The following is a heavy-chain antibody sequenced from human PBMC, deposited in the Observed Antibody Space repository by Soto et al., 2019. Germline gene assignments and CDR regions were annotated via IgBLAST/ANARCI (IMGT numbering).Heavy chain of an antibody. CDR2: TRTDGGGT. CDR1: GFTLSDFD. V-gene: IGHV3-23*01. Sequence: EVQLLESGGGLVQPGGSLRLSCAASGFTLSDFDLGWVRQAPGKGLEWVSLTRTDGGGTYYAYSVEGRLTVSRDTSRNTLYLQMNRLRAEDTALYYCSKDRRGGEYPAVDLWGQGTMVNVSS. CDR3: SKDRRGGEYPAVDL. D-gene: IGHD2-21*01. J-gene: IGHJ3*01.